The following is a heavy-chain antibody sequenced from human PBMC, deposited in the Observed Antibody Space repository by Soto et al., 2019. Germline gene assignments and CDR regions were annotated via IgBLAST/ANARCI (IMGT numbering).Heavy chain of an antibody. CDR2: VYYSGSS. J-gene: IGHJ5*02. CDR1: GGSISGGASF. Sequence: SETLSLTCTVSGGSISGGASFWSWIRQPPGKGLEWIANVYYSGSSYYNPSLKSRLTISVDTTKNQFSLQLKSMTAADTAVYYCAKLSCTSSTCYFPGWFDPWGQGTLVTAPQ. V-gene: IGHV4-31*03. D-gene: IGHD2-2*01. CDR3: AKLSCTSSTCYFPGWFDP.